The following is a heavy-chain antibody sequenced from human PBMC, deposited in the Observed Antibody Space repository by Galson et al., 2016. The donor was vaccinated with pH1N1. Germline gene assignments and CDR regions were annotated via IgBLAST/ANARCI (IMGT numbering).Heavy chain of an antibody. CDR2: IKSKTDGGTT. CDR1: GFSFINAW. CDR3: SADVYDFWSVSGDY. D-gene: IGHD3-3*01. J-gene: IGHJ4*02. Sequence: SLRLSCAASGFSFINAWMSWVRQAPGKGLEWVGRIKSKTDGGTTDYAAPVKGRFTISRDDSKKMLYRQINNLKIEDTAVYYCSADVYDFWSVSGDYWGQGTLLTVSS. V-gene: IGHV3-15*01.